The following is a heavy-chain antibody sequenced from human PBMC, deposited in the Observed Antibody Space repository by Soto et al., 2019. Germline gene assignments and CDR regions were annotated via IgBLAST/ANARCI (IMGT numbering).Heavy chain of an antibody. J-gene: IGHJ4*02. D-gene: IGHD4-17*01. Sequence: EVELVESGGVLVKPGGSLRLSCAASGFAFTNAWMTWVRQAPGKALEWVGRIRSQFDSGTTDYAAPVKGRFTISRDDSKNTLYLQMNSLKTEYTAVYYCTTVAYGEYVNDYWGQGTLVTVSS. V-gene: IGHV3-15*01. CDR1: GFAFTNAW. CDR3: TTVAYGEYVNDY. CDR2: IRSQFDSGTT.